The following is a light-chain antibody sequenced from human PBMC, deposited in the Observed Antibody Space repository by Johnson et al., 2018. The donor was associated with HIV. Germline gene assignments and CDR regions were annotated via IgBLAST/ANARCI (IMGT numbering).Light chain of an antibody. CDR2: DNT. CDR3: GTWDSSLSAGHNYV. J-gene: IGLJ1*01. Sequence: QAVLTQPPSVSAAPGQKVTISCSGSSSNIGNNYVSWYQQFPERAPKLLIYDNTKRPSGIPDRFSGSKSGTSATLGITGLQTGDEADYYCGTWDSSLSAGHNYVFGTGTKVTVL. V-gene: IGLV1-51*01. CDR1: SSNIGNNY.